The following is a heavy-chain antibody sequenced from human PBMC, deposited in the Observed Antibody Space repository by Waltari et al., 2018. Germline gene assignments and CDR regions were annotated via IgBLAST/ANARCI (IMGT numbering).Heavy chain of an antibody. CDR1: GFAFSSFA. V-gene: IGHV3-30-3*01. CDR2: ISYDGSNK. CDR3: ARDQSSD. J-gene: IGHJ4*02. Sequence: QVQLVEVGGGVVEPGRSLRLSCDASGFAFSSFAMHWVRQAPGKGLEWVAVISYDGSNKYYADSVKGRFTISRDNSKNTLYLQMNSLRAEDTAVYYCARDQSSDWGQGTLVTVSS.